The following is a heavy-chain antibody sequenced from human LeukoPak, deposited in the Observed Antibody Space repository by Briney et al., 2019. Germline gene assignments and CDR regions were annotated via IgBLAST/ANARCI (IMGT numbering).Heavy chain of an antibody. J-gene: IGHJ3*02. D-gene: IGHD3-3*01. V-gene: IGHV4-4*07. CDR1: GGSISSYY. CDR2: IYTSGST. CDR3: ARSEGGVSDFWSGSPIGDAFDI. Sequence: SETLSLTCTVSGGSISSYYWSWIRQPVGKGLEWIGRIYTSGSTNYNPSLKSRVTMSVDTSKNQFSLKLSSVTAADTAVYYCARSEGGVSDFWSGSPIGDAFDIWGQGTMVTVSS.